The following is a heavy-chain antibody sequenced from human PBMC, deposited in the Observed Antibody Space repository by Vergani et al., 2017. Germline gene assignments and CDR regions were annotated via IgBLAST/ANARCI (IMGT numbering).Heavy chain of an antibody. Sequence: QVQLQESGPGLVKPSETLSLTCTVSGFSVSYGYYWGWIRQPPGKGLEWLGSRWHSGTNYYNPSLRSRVTISMDTSKNQFFLNLSSVTAADTAVYYCAGSGVTVRAYFDYGGRGTLVPVSS. J-gene: IGHJ4*02. CDR3: AGSGVTVRAYFDY. D-gene: IGHD2-21*02. V-gene: IGHV4-38-2*02. CDR1: GFSVSYGYY. CDR2: RWHSGTN.